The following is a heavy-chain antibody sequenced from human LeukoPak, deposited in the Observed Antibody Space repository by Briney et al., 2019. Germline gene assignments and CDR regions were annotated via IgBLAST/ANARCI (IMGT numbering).Heavy chain of an antibody. J-gene: IGHJ4*02. CDR3: ARDYRARLDY. V-gene: IGHV3-7*01. CDR1: GFTFSNAW. Sequence: GGSLRLSCAASGFTFSNAWMNWVRQAPGKGLEWVANIKEDGSDKYYVDSVKGRFTISRDNARTSLYLQMNSLRAEDTAVYYCARDYRARLDYWGQGTLVTVSS. CDR2: IKEDGSDK.